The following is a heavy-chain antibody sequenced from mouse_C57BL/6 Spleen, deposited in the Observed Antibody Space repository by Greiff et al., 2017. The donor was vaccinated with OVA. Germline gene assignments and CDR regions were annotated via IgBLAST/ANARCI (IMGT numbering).Heavy chain of an antibody. V-gene: IGHV1-55*01. CDR1: GYTFTRYW. CDR2: IYPGSGST. J-gene: IGHJ2*01. CDR3: ARKSSYEGY. Sequence: VQLQPPWAELVKPGASVTMSCTASGYTFTRYWITWVKQRPGQGLEWIGDIYPGSGSTNYNEKFKSKATLTVATSSSTAYMQLSSLTSEDSAVYYCARKSSYEGYWGQGTTLTVSS. D-gene: IGHD1-1*01.